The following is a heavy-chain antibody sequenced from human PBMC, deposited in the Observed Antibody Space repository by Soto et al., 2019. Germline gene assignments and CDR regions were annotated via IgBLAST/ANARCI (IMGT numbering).Heavy chain of an antibody. V-gene: IGHV3-11*06. Sequence: PGGSLRLSCAGSGFTFGDSYMSWIRQAPGKGLEWLSYISPGSRYPAYADSVKGRFTISRDNAKNSLYLQMNSLRAEDTAVYYCARDTYDINKRHWFDPWGQGTLVTVSS. CDR1: GFTFGDSY. J-gene: IGHJ5*02. CDR2: ISPGSRYP. CDR3: ARDTYDINKRHWFDP. D-gene: IGHD3-9*01.